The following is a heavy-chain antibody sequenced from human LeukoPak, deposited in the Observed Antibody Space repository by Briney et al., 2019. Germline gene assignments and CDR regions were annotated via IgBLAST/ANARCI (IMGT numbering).Heavy chain of an antibody. Sequence: GGSLRLSCAASGFTFNNYGMHWVRQAPGKGLEWVAFIRYNGNNQYYADSVKGRFTISRDNSKNTLYLQMNSLKGDDTAVYYCAREYCSGGSCYETQIDYWGQGTLVTVSS. CDR1: GFTFNNYG. V-gene: IGHV3-30*02. CDR2: IRYNGNNQ. D-gene: IGHD2-15*01. J-gene: IGHJ4*02. CDR3: AREYCSGGSCYETQIDY.